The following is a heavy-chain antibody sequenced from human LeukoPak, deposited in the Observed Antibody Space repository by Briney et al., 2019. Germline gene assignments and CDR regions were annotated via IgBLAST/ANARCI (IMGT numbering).Heavy chain of an antibody. Sequence: PGGSLRLSCAASGFTFSSYAMSWVRQAPGKGLEWVSAISGSGGSIYYADSVKGRFTISRDNSKNTLYLQMNSLRAEDTAVYYCANIEMATIPGLGSDAFDIWGQGTMVTVSS. CDR3: ANIEMATIPGLGSDAFDI. V-gene: IGHV3-23*01. CDR1: GFTFSSYA. D-gene: IGHD5-24*01. CDR2: ISGSGGSI. J-gene: IGHJ3*02.